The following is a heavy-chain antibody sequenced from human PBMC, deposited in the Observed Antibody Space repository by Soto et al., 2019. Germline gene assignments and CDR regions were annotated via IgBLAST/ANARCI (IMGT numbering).Heavy chain of an antibody. CDR3: ARDGTTIFGVVISAGPYGMDV. J-gene: IGHJ6*02. V-gene: IGHV1-69*13. CDR1: GGTFSSYA. Sequence: SVKVSCKASGGTFSSYAISWVRQAPGQGLEWMGGIIPIFGTANYAQKFQGRVTVTADESTSTAYMELSSLRSEDTAVYYCARDGTTIFGVVISAGPYGMDVWGQGTTVTVSS. CDR2: IIPIFGTA. D-gene: IGHD3-3*01.